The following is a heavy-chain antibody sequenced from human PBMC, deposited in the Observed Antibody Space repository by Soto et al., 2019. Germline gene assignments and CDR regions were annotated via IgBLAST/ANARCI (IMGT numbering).Heavy chain of an antibody. V-gene: IGHV3-7*03. Sequence: SLRLSCAASGFTFSSYWMSWVRQAPGKGLEWVANIKQDGSEKYYVDSVKGRFTISRDNAKNSLYLQMNSLRAEDTAVYYCARDPHYYYDSSGYLFDYWGQGTLVTVSS. D-gene: IGHD3-22*01. CDR2: IKQDGSEK. CDR1: GFTFSSYW. CDR3: ARDPHYYYDSSGYLFDY. J-gene: IGHJ4*02.